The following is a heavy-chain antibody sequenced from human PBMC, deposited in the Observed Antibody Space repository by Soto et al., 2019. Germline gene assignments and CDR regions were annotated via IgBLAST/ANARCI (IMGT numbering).Heavy chain of an antibody. CDR3: ASDSPPVDY. V-gene: IGHV1-18*01. CDR2: ISAYNGNT. J-gene: IGHJ4*02. CDR1: GYTFSNYG. Sequence: QVQLVQSGAEVKKPGASVKVSCKASGYTFSNYGSSWVRQAPGQGLEWMGWISAYNGNTKYAQKLQERVTMTTYASTSTAYMELRSLRSDDTAVYYCASDSPPVDYWSQGTLVSVSS.